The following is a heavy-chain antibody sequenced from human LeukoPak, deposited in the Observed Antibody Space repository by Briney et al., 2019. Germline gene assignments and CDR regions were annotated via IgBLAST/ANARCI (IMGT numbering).Heavy chain of an antibody. V-gene: IGHV1-69*05. Sequence: ASVKVSCKASGYTFTSYGISWVRQAPGQGLEWMGGIIPIFGTANYAQKFQGRVTITTDESTSTAYMELSSLRSEDTAVYYCARAVGTTVTTALFDYWGQGTLVTVSS. D-gene: IGHD4-17*01. CDR2: IIPIFGTA. J-gene: IGHJ4*02. CDR1: GYTFTSYG. CDR3: ARAVGTTVTTALFDY.